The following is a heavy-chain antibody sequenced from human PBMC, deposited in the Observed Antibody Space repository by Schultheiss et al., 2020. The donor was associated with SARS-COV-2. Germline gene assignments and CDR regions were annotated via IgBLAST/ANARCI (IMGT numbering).Heavy chain of an antibody. CDR2: ISYDGSTK. D-gene: IGHD2-2*01. Sequence: GGSLRLSCAASGFTFSSYAMSWVRQAPGKGLDWVAIISYDGSTKYYADSVKGRFTISRDNSKNTLYLQMNSLRAEDTAVYYCARGTRVVVPAAGFGWFDPWGQGTLVTVSS. V-gene: IGHV3-30*04. J-gene: IGHJ5*02. CDR1: GFTFSSYA. CDR3: ARGTRVVVPAAGFGWFDP.